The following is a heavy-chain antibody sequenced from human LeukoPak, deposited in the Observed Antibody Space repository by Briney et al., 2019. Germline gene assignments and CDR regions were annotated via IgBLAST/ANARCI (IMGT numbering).Heavy chain of an antibody. J-gene: IGHJ4*02. D-gene: IGHD6-19*01. V-gene: IGHV3-48*01. Sequence: GGSLRLSCTASGFIFNNYGMNWVRQAPGKGLEWISYIKGRSDTIHYADSVKGRFTISRDNAKNTLYLQMNSLRAEDTAVYYCAKDAGAAVAGRGFDYWGQGTLVTVSS. CDR1: GFIFNNYG. CDR2: IKGRSDTI. CDR3: AKDAGAAVAGRGFDY.